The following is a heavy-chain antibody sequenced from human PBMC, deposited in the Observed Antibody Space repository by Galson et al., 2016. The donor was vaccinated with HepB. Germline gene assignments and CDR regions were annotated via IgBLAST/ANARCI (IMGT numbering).Heavy chain of an antibody. V-gene: IGHV4-39*02. CDR2: IYYTGTS. D-gene: IGHD3-10*01. J-gene: IGHJ4*02. CDR3: TRELRSSLDD. Sequence: SETLSLTCTVSGGPISSTSHHRGWIRQPPGKALEWIASIYYTGTSYYSPSLRSRIAISVDTSKNQFSLTLSSATAADTAVYYCTRELRSSLDDWGQGTLVTVSS. CDR1: GGPISSTSHH.